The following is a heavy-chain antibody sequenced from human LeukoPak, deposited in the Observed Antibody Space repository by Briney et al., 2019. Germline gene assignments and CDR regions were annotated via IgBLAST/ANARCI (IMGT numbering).Heavy chain of an antibody. CDR3: TRDRVGAGWFYFDY. D-gene: IGHD3-10*01. V-gene: IGHV3-49*03. CDR1: GFTFGDYA. Sequence: GGSLRLSCTASGFTFGDYAMSWFRQAPGKGLEWVGFIRSKAYGGTTEYAASVKGRFTISRDDSKSIAYLQMNSLKTEGTAVYYCTRDRVGAGWFYFDYWGQGTLVTVSS. J-gene: IGHJ4*02. CDR2: IRSKAYGGTT.